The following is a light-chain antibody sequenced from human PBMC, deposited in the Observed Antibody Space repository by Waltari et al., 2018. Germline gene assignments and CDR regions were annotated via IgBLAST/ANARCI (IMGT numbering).Light chain of an antibody. Sequence: QSVLTQAPSASGTPGRGVTVSCSGRDSNIGANSVTWYQPVPGAAPKVLIYRSNQRPSGAPDRFSGSKSGTSASLAISGLRSEDEADYYCAAWDDRLDSYVFGTGTRVTVL. CDR1: DSNIGANS. J-gene: IGLJ1*01. CDR2: RSN. V-gene: IGLV1-44*01. CDR3: AAWDDRLDSYV.